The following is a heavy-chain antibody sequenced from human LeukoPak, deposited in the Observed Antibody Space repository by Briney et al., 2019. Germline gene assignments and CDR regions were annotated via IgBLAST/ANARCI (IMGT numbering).Heavy chain of an antibody. D-gene: IGHD3-10*02. CDR3: ARDYQVRGVGFDY. CDR1: GGSISSGDYY. CDR2: IYYSGST. V-gene: IGHV4-30-4*01. J-gene: IGHJ4*02. Sequence: SETLSLTCTVSGGSISSGDYYWRWIRQPPGKGLEWIGYIYYSGSTYYNPSLKSRVTISVDTSKNQFSLKLSSVTAADTAVYYCARDYQVRGVGFDYWGQGTLVTVSS.